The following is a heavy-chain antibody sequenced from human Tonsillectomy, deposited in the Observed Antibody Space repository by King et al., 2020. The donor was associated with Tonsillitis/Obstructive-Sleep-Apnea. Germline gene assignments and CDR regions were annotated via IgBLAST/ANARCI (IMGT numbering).Heavy chain of an antibody. D-gene: IGHD6-19*01. CDR2: IWYDGSNK. J-gene: IGHJ3*02. CDR3: SGGWAGHYAAFDM. V-gene: IGHV3-33*01. CDR1: GFTFSSYG. Sequence: VQLVESGGGVVQPGRTLRLACAAYGFTFSSYGMHWVRQAPGKGLEWVAVIWYDGSNKYYADSVKGRFTISRDNSKNTLYLQMDSLRAEDTAVYYCSGGWAGHYAAFDMCGQGTMVTVSS.